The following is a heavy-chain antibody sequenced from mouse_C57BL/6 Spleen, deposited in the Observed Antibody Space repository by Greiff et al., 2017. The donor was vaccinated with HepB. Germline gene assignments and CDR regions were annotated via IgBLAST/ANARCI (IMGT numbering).Heavy chain of an antibody. CDR2: IYPGSGNT. D-gene: IGHD1-1*01. V-gene: IGHV1-76*01. J-gene: IGHJ1*03. CDR3: ARWSYYGSSYGYFDV. CDR1: GYTFTDYY. Sequence: QVHVKQSGAELVRPGASVKLSCKASGYTFTDYYINWVKQRPGQGLEWIARIYPGSGNTYYNEKFKGKATLTAEKSSSTAYMQLSSLTSEDYAVYFCARWSYYGSSYGYFDVWGTGTTVTVAS.